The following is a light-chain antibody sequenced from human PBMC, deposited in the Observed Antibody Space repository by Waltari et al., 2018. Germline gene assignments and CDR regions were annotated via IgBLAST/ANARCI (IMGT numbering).Light chain of an antibody. V-gene: IGKV3-15*01. CDR3: QQYNNWPPRFT. J-gene: IGKJ3*01. CDR2: GAS. Sequence: EIVMTQSPATLSVSPGERATLSCRASQSVSSNLAWYQQKHGQAPRLLIYGASTRATGIPARFSGRGSGTEFTLTISSLQSEDFAVYYCQQYNNWPPRFTFGPGTKVDIK. CDR1: QSVSSN.